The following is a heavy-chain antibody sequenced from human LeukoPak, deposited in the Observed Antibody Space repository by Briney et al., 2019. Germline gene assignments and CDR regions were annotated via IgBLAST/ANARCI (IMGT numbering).Heavy chain of an antibody. V-gene: IGHV4-61*02. J-gene: IGHJ4*02. CDR1: GGSISSGSYY. D-gene: IGHD3-16*01. CDR3: ASLNLGTGRFDFDY. Sequence: PSQTLSLTCTVSGGSISSGSYYWSWIRQPAGKGLEWIGRIYTSGSTNYNPSLKSRVTISVDTSKNQFSLKLSSLTAADTAVYYCASLNLGTGRFDFDYWGQGTLVTVSS. CDR2: IYTSGST.